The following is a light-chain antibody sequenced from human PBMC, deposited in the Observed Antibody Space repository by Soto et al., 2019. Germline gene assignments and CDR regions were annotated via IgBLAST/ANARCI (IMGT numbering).Light chain of an antibody. CDR3: QQYYSYPQT. CDR1: QGISSY. Sequence: AIRMTQSPSSLSASTGDRVTITCRASQGISSYLAWYQQKPGKAPKLLIYAASTLQSGVPSRFSGSGSGTDFTLTISCLQSEDSATYYCQQYYSYPQTFGQWTKVEIK. CDR2: AAS. V-gene: IGKV1-8*01. J-gene: IGKJ1*01.